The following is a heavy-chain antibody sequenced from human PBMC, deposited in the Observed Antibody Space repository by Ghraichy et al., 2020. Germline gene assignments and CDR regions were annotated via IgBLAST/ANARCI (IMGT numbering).Heavy chain of an antibody. CDR2: IIPIFGTA. D-gene: IGHD6-19*01. J-gene: IGHJ4*02. CDR3: ARDRGGHSSGQRYYFDY. V-gene: IGHV1-69*13. CDR1: GGTFSSYA. Sequence: SVKVSCKASGGTFSSYAISWVRQAPGQGLEWMGGIIPIFGTANYAQKFQGRVTITADESTSTAYMELSSLRSEDTAVYYCARDRGGHSSGQRYYFDYWGQGTLVTVSS.